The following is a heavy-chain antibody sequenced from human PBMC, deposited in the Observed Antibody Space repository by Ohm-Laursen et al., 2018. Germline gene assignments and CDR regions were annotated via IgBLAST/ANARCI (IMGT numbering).Heavy chain of an antibody. J-gene: IGHJ6*02. CDR2: INPNSGGT. D-gene: IGHD3-10*01. V-gene: IGHV1-2*02. CDR3: ARGLPGGVRGGRYYYYGMDV. Sequence: GASVKVSCKASGYTFTGYYMHWVRQAPGQGLEWMGWINPNSGGTNYAQKFQGRVTMTRDTSISTAYMELSRLRSDDTAMYYCARGLPGGVRGGRYYYYGMDVWGQGTTVTVSS. CDR1: GYTFTGYY.